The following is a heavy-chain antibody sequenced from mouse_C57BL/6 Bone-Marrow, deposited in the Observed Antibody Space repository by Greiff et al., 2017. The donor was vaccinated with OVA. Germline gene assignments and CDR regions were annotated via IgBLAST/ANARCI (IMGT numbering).Heavy chain of an antibody. D-gene: IGHD1-1*01. CDR1: GYTFPSYW. CDR3: ARGEYYEDGYFDV. J-gene: IGHJ1*03. CDR2: IYPGGGST. Sequence: VQLQQPGAELVKPGASVKMSCKASGYTFPSYWITWAKQRPGHGLEWIGDIYPGGGSTNYNEQFKSKATLTADTSSSTAYMQLSSLTSEDYAVDYCARGEYYEDGYFDVWGTGTTVTVSS. V-gene: IGHV1-55*01.